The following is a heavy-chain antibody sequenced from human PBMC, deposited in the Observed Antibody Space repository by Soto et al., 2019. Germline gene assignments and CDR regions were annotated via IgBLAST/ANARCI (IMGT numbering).Heavy chain of an antibody. CDR1: GYTFTSYY. J-gene: IGHJ6*02. Sequence: ASVKVSCKASGYTFTSYYMHWVRQAPGQGLEWMGIINPSGGSTSYAQKFQGRVTMTRDTSTSTVYMELSSLRSEDTAVYYCARELWELDPHYYYYYGMDVWGQGTTVTVSS. CDR3: ARELWELDPHYYYYYGMDV. V-gene: IGHV1-46*01. D-gene: IGHD1-26*01. CDR2: INPSGGST.